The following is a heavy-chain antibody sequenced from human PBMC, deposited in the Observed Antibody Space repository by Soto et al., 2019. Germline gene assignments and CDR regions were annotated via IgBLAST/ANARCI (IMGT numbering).Heavy chain of an antibody. J-gene: IGHJ5*01. Sequence: QVQLRPPGPGLVKPSQTLSLTCAISGDSVSTNSATLDWIRQSPSRGLEWLGRTYYRSTWDNDYAVSVKGRITINPNTSNNQLSLQLNSVTPDDTAVYYCARLIGNSWLDSWGQGILVTDSS. CDR2: TYYRSTWDN. V-gene: IGHV6-1*01. CDR3: ARLIGNSWLDS. D-gene: IGHD2-8*01. CDR1: GDSVSTNSAT.